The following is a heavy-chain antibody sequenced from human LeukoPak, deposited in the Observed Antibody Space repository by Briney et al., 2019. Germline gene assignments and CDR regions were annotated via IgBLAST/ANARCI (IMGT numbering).Heavy chain of an antibody. CDR3: ARTHYDSSGYYFDY. V-gene: IGHV3-53*01. J-gene: IGHJ4*02. Sequence: PGGSLRLSCAASGFTFSSYAMSWARQAPGKGLEWVSVIYSGGSTYYADSVKGRFTISRDNSKNTLYLQMNSLRAEDTAVYYCARTHYDSSGYYFDYWGQGTLVTVSS. CDR1: GFTFSSYA. CDR2: IYSGGST. D-gene: IGHD3-22*01.